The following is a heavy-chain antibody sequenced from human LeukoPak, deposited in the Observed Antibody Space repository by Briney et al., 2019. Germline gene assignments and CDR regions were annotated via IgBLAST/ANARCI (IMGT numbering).Heavy chain of an antibody. CDR1: GFTFSSYG. CDR2: IRYDGSNK. V-gene: IGHV3-30*02. CDR3: ARAPRAYDSSGYYNY. Sequence: GGSLRLSCAASGFTFSSYGMHWVRQAPGKGLEWAAFIRYDGSNKYYADSVKGRFTISRDNSKNTLYLQMNSLRAEDTAVYYCARAPRAYDSSGYYNYWGQGTLVTVSS. D-gene: IGHD3-22*01. J-gene: IGHJ4*02.